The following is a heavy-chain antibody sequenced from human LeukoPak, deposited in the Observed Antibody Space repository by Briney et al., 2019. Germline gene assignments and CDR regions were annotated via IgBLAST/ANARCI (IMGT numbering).Heavy chain of an antibody. CDR2: IFVGGGT. J-gene: IGHJ4*02. CDR1: GFPINATY. V-gene: IGHV3-66*02. CDR3: ARGGPPACHDH. D-gene: IGHD1-26*01. Sequence: GGSLRLSCTASGFPINATYVTWIRQAPGKRLEWVSIIFVGGGTFYADCVKGRFSISRDNSNDTVYLQMNSLTGEGWGVYYCARGGPPACHDHWGQGTLVTASS.